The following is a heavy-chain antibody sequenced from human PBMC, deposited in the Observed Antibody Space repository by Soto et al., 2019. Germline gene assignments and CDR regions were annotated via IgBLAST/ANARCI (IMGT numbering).Heavy chain of an antibody. CDR3: ANGADYYDSSVDYPQDY. J-gene: IGHJ4*02. CDR1: GFNFSRYA. CDR2: ISGSGGST. Sequence: GSLRLSCAASGFNFSRYAMSWVRQAPGKGLEWVSAISGSGGSTYYADSVKGRFTISRDNSKNTLYLQMNSLSAEDTAVYYCANGADYYDSSVDYPQDYWGKGSMVTVSS. D-gene: IGHD3-22*01. V-gene: IGHV3-23*01.